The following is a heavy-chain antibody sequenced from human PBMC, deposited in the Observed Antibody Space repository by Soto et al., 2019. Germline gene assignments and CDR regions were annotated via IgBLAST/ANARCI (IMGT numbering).Heavy chain of an antibody. CDR1: GFTFSNAW. D-gene: IGHD3-10*01. Sequence: GGSLRLSCADSGFTFSNAWMSWVRQAPGKGLEWVGRIKSKTDGGTTDYAAPVKGRFTITRDDSKNTGYLQMNSLKTEDTAVYYCTPDPGAGITMVRGVIITGFDYWCQGSLVTVSS. CDR2: IKSKTDGGTT. CDR3: TPDPGAGITMVRGVIITGFDY. J-gene: IGHJ4*02. V-gene: IGHV3-15*01.